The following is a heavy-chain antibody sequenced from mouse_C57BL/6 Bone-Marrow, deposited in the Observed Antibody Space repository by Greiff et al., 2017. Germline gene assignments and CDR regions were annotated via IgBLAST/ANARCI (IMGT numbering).Heavy chain of an antibody. CDR2: INYDGSST. V-gene: IGHV5-16*01. J-gene: IGHJ4*01. Sequence: GKLVESEGGLVQPGSSMKLSCTASGFTFSDYYMAWVRQVPEKGLEWVANINYDGSSTYYLDSLKSRFIISSDNAKNILYLQMSSLKSEDTATYYCAREAEGDYYAMDYWGQGTSVTVSS. CDR1: GFTFSDYY. CDR3: AREAEGDYYAMDY.